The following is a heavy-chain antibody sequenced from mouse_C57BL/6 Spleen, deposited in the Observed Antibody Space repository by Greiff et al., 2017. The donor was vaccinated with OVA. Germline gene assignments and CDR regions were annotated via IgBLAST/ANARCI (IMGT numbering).Heavy chain of an antibody. CDR1: GFTFSSYT. CDR3: ARGGTYYDYDDGAWFAY. CDR2: ISGGGGNT. D-gene: IGHD2-4*01. V-gene: IGHV5-9*01. Sequence: EVQGVESGGGLVKPGGSLKLSCAASGFTFSSYTMSWVRQTPEKRLEWVATISGGGGNTYYPDSVKGRFTISRDNAKNTLYLQMSSLRSEDTALYYCARGGTYYDYDDGAWFAYWGQGTLVTVSA. J-gene: IGHJ3*01.